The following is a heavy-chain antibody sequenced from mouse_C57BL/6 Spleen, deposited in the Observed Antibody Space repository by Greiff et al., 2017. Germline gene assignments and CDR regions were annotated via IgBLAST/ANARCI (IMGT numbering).Heavy chain of an antibody. J-gene: IGHJ1*03. CDR3: TRYGSSPYWYFDV. Sequence: EVKLEESGGGLVQPGGSMKLSCAASGFTFSDAWMDWVRQSPEKGLEWVAEIRNKANNHATYYAESVKGRFTISRDDSKSSVYLQMNSLRAEDTGIYYCTRYGSSPYWYFDVWGTGTTVTVSS. CDR2: IRNKANNHAT. CDR1: GFTFSDAW. V-gene: IGHV6-6*01. D-gene: IGHD1-1*01.